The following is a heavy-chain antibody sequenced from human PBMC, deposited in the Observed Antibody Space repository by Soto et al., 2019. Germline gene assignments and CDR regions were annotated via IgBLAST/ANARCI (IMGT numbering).Heavy chain of an antibody. CDR1: GYTLTTYG. CDR3: AYSSSSAWGYVY. Sequence: GASVKVSCKASGYTLTTYGISWVRQAPGQGLEWMGWISTYNGDTDYAQKLQGRVTMTTDTSTTTAYMELRSLRSEDTAVYYCAYSSSSAWGYVYWGQGALVTVSS. V-gene: IGHV1-18*01. D-gene: IGHD6-6*01. CDR2: ISTYNGDT. J-gene: IGHJ4*02.